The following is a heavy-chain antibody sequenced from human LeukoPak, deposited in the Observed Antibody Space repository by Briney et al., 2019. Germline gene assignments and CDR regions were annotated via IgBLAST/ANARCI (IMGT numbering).Heavy chain of an antibody. Sequence: PSQTLSLTCTVSGGSISSGGYYWSWIRQPPGKGLEWIGYIYHSGSTYYNPSLKSRVTISVDRSKNQFSLKLSSVTAADTAVYYCARGDIAVAIFDYWGQGTLVTVSP. J-gene: IGHJ4*02. D-gene: IGHD6-19*01. CDR3: ARGDIAVAIFDY. CDR2: IYHSGST. CDR1: GGSISSGGYY. V-gene: IGHV4-30-2*01.